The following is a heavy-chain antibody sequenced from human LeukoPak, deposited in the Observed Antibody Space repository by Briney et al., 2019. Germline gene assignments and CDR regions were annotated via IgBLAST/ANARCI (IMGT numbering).Heavy chain of an antibody. CDR3: VRDMDV. Sequence: GGSLRLSCAPSGFTFSTYWMTWVRQAPGKGLEWVANINQDGGERHHVNSVRARFTISRDNAKHSLFLQMNSLRVEDTAVYYCVRDMDVWGQGTTVTVSS. CDR1: GFTFSTYW. CDR2: INQDGGER. J-gene: IGHJ6*02. V-gene: IGHV3-7*04.